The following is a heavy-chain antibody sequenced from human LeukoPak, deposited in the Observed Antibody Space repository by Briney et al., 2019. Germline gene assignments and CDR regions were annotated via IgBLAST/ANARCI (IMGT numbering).Heavy chain of an antibody. D-gene: IGHD3-3*02. V-gene: IGHV3-7*01. CDR2: IKEDGSEK. J-gene: IGHJ4*02. CDR1: GFTFSMFW. CDR3: ASHFL. Sequence: GGSLRLSCAASGFTFSMFWMNWVRQAPGKGLEWVANIKEDGSEKYYVESVKGRFTIFRDNAQNLLYLQMNSLRAEDTAMYYCASHFLGGQGTLVTVSS.